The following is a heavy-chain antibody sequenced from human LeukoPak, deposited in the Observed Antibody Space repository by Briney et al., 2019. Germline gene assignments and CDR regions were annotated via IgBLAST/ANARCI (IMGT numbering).Heavy chain of an antibody. D-gene: IGHD6-19*01. CDR2: IRPSGDNT. J-gene: IGHJ4*02. CDR1: GFTFSSYD. V-gene: IGHV3-21*01. CDR3: ARAQLSSGWYDAFDY. Sequence: PGGSLRLSCAASGFTFSSYDMTWVRQAPGRGLGWVSSIRPSGDNTYYGDSVKGRFTISRDNAKNSLYLQMNSLRAEDTAVYYCARAQLSSGWYDAFDYWGQGTLVTVSS.